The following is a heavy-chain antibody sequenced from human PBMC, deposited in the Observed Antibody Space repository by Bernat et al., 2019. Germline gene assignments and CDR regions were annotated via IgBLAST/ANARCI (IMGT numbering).Heavy chain of an antibody. J-gene: IGHJ6*02. Sequence: QVQLVESGGGVVQPGRSLRLSCAASGFTFSSYGMHWVRQAPGKGLEWVAVIWYDGSNKYYADSVKGRFTISRDNSKNTLYLQMNSLRAEDTAVYYCARVHYYDFWSGYYTIADYYYGMDVRGQGTTVTVSS. D-gene: IGHD3-3*01. CDR1: GFTFSSYG. CDR3: ARVHYYDFWSGYYTIADYYYGMDV. V-gene: IGHV3-33*01. CDR2: IWYDGSNK.